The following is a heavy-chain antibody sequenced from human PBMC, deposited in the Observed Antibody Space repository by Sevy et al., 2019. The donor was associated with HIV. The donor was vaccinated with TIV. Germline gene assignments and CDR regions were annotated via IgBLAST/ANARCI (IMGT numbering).Heavy chain of an antibody. Sequence: GESLKISCAASGFTFSSYEMNWVRQAPGKGLEWVSYISSSGSTIYYADSVKGRFTISRDNAKNSLYLQMNSLRAEDTAVYYCARSGGYSYGKGAFDIWGQGTMVTVSS. J-gene: IGHJ3*02. CDR2: ISSSGSTI. CDR3: ARSGGYSYGKGAFDI. CDR1: GFTFSSYE. D-gene: IGHD5-18*01. V-gene: IGHV3-48*03.